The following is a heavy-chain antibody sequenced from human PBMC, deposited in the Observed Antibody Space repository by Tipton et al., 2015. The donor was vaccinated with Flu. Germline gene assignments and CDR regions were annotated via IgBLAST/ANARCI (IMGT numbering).Heavy chain of an antibody. CDR2: IWYDGSNK. Sequence: QLVQSGGGVVQPGRSLRLSCAASGFTFSSYGMHWVRQAPGKGLEWVAVIWYDGSNKYYADTVKGRFTISRDNSKNTLYLQMNSLSAEDTAVYYCARDMATYFDYWGQGTLVTVSS. J-gene: IGHJ4*02. V-gene: IGHV3-33*01. CDR3: ARDMATYFDY. CDR1: GFTFSSYG. D-gene: IGHD5-24*01.